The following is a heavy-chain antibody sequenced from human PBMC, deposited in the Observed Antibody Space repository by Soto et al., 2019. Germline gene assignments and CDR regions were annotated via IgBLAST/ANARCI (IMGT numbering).Heavy chain of an antibody. CDR3: ARDLQPSSPNWFDP. CDR2: ISYDGSNK. J-gene: IGHJ5*02. V-gene: IGHV3-30-3*01. D-gene: IGHD6-13*01. CDR1: GFTFSSYA. Sequence: PGGSLRLSCAASGFTFSSYAMHWVRQAPGKGLEWVAVISYDGSNKYYADSVKGRFTISRDNSKNTLYLQMNSLRAEDTAVYYCARDLQPSSPNWFDPWGQGTLVTVSS.